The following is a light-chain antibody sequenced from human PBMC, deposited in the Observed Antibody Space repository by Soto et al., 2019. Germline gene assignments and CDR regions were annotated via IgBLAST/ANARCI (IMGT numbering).Light chain of an antibody. CDR3: QQYGSSPPLT. CDR2: GAS. Sequence: EIVLTQSPGTLSLSPGERATLSCRATQSVSSNYLAWYQQKSGQPPRLLIYGASSRATGIPDRFSGSGSGTDFTLTISRLEPEDFALYYCQQYGSSPPLTFGGGTKVDIK. V-gene: IGKV3-20*01. CDR1: QSVSSNY. J-gene: IGKJ4*01.